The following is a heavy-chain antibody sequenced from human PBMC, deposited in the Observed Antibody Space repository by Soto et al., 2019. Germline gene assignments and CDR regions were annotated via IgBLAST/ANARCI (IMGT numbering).Heavy chain of an antibody. CDR1: GGSMSSSNW. Sequence: QVQLQESGPGLVKPSGTLSLTCTVSGGSMSSSNWWNWVRQPPGKGLEWIGETHHSGRTNYNPSLKGRFTISVDKSKNHFSLKLRSVTAADTAVYSCARSEATVLDYWGQGTLVTVSS. CDR3: ARSEATVLDY. D-gene: IGHD4-17*01. J-gene: IGHJ4*02. CDR2: THHSGRT. V-gene: IGHV4-4*02.